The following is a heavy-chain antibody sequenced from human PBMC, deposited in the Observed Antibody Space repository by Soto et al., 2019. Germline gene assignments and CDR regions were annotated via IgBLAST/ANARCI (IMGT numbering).Heavy chain of an antibody. CDR3: ARALRAGLPIYYFDS. CDR2: ISWNDER. V-gene: IGHV2-26*01. D-gene: IGHD2-15*01. Sequence: QVTLKESGPVLVKPTETLTLTCTVSGFSLSKARMGVSWIRQPPGKALEWLAHISWNDERSYNTSLKSRLTISMDTSECQVVLTVTSVDPVDTGTSFCARALRAGLPIYYFDSWGQGTLVTVSS. J-gene: IGHJ4*02. CDR1: GFSLSKARMG.